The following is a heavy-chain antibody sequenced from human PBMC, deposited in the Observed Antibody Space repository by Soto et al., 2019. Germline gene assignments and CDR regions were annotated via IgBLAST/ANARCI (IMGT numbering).Heavy chain of an antibody. Sequence: GASVNVSCKXSGYTFSNYGITWVRQAPGQPLEWLGWISLYSDGTSYAQKFRGRVSMTTDTSTTTAYMELRSLRSDDTAVYYCARVVPGAEAWFGPWGQGTLVTVSS. CDR2: ISLYSDGT. CDR1: GYTFSNYG. CDR3: ARVVPGAEAWFGP. V-gene: IGHV1-18*01. J-gene: IGHJ5*02.